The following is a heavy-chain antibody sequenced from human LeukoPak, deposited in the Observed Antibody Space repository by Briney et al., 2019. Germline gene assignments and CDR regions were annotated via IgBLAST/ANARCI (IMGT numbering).Heavy chain of an antibody. V-gene: IGHV3-21*01. CDR1: GFTFSSYS. J-gene: IGHJ4*02. CDR2: ISSSSSYI. Sequence: GGSLRLSCAASGFTFSSYSMNWVRQAPGKGLEWVSSISSSSSYIYYADSVEGRFTISRDNAKNSLYLQMNSLRAEDTAVYYCAGLVGDGDYDISSYFDYWGQGTLVTVSS. CDR3: AGLVGDGDYDISSYFDY. D-gene: IGHD4-17*01.